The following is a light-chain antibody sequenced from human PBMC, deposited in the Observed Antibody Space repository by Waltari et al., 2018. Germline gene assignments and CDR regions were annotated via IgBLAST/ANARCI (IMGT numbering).Light chain of an antibody. Sequence: EIVLTQSPGTLSSSPGERATLSCRASQSVSSSYLAWYQQKPGQAPRLLIYGASSRATGITDRFSGSGSGRDFTLTISRLEPGDFAVYYCQQYGRSPRTFGQGTTVEIK. CDR2: GAS. CDR3: QQYGRSPRT. V-gene: IGKV3-20*01. J-gene: IGKJ1*01. CDR1: QSVSSSY.